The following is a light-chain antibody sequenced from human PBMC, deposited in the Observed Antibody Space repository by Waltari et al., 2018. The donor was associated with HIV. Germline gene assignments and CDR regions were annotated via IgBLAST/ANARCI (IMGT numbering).Light chain of an antibody. CDR1: QSILYRSNNKTY. Sequence: DIVMTQSPDSLAVSLGERATINCNSSQSILYRSNNKTYLAWYQQKPVQPPKLLIYWASTRESGVPDRFSGSGSGTDFTLTISSLQAEDVAVYYCQQYYTTPYTFGQGTKLEIK. V-gene: IGKV4-1*01. J-gene: IGKJ2*01. CDR3: QQYYTTPYT. CDR2: WAS.